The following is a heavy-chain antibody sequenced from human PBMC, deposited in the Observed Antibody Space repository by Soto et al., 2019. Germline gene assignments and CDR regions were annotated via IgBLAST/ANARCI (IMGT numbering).Heavy chain of an antibody. CDR2: IMPIFRAP. CDR3: AGWLKGPDIGNYYYGMDV. D-gene: IGHD2-15*01. V-gene: IGHV1-69*12. CDR1: GGAFSDYA. J-gene: IGHJ6*02. Sequence: QVQLVQSGAEVKKPGSSVKVSCKASGGAFSDYAFSWVRQAPGQGLEWLGGIMPIFRAPDYAQKFQGRVTITADEFPRTAYMEMTSLRSEDTAVYYCAGWLKGPDIGNYYYGMDVWGQGTTVTVS.